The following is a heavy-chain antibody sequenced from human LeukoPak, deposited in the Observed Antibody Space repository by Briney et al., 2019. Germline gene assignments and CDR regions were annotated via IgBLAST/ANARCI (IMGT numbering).Heavy chain of an antibody. D-gene: IGHD1-26*01. J-gene: IGHJ4*02. Sequence: PGGSLRLSCAASGFSFSNHGMHWVRQAPGKGLEWVADISYDGSNKYYADSVKGRFTISRDNSKNTLYPQMNSLRAEDTAVYYCARDRGLVGATYYFDYWGQGTLVTVSS. CDR1: GFSFSNHG. CDR2: ISYDGSNK. V-gene: IGHV3-30*03. CDR3: ARDRGLVGATYYFDY.